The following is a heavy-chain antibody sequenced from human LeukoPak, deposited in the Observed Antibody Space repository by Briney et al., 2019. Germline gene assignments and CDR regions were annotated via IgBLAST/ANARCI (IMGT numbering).Heavy chain of an antibody. Sequence: GGSLRLSCAASGFTFSSYGMHWVRQAPGKRLEWVAVISYDGSNKYNADSVKGRFTISRDNSKNTLYLQMNSLRAEDTAVYYCAKGYSYGYGNDYWGQGTLVTVPS. V-gene: IGHV3-30*18. J-gene: IGHJ4*02. CDR3: AKGYSYGYGNDY. CDR2: ISYDGSNK. CDR1: GFTFSSYG. D-gene: IGHD5-18*01.